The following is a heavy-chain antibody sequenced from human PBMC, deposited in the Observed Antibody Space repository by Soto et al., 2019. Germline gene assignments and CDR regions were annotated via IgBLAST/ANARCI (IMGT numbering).Heavy chain of an antibody. CDR1: GFTFSSYA. V-gene: IGHV3-23*01. CDR3: AKHGLEWENFDY. CDR2: ISGSGGST. Sequence: GGSLRLSCAASGFTFSSYAMSWVRQAPGKGLEWVSAISGSGGSTYYADSVKGRFTISRDNSKNTLYLQMNSLRAEDTAVYYYAKHGLEWENFDYWGQGTLVTVSS. D-gene: IGHD3-3*01. J-gene: IGHJ4*02.